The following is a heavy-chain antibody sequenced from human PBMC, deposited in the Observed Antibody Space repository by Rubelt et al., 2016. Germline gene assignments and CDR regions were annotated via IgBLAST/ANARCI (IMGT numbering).Heavy chain of an antibody. Sequence: QVQLQQWGAGLLKPSETLSLTCAVYGGSFSGYYWSWIRQPPGKGLEWIGEINHSGSTNYNPSLKSRVTISVDTSKNQCSRRLSSVTAADTAVYYCARLQLGGAFDIWGQGTMVTVSS. J-gene: IGHJ3*02. CDR2: INHSGST. CDR3: ARLQLGGAFDI. D-gene: IGHD2-2*01. V-gene: IGHV4-34*01. CDR1: GGSFSGYY.